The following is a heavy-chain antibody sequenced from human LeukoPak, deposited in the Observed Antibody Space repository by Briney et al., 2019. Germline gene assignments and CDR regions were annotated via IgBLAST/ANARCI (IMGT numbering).Heavy chain of an antibody. V-gene: IGHV3-33*01. D-gene: IGHD2-15*01. CDR3: ARIGRDCSGGGCYPPDY. CDR1: GFTFRSFG. CDR2: IWYDGSNK. J-gene: IGHJ4*02. Sequence: GGPLRLSCAVSGFTFRSFGMHWVRQAPGKGLEWVAIIWYDGSNKYYTDSVKGRFTVSRDNSKNTLYLQMNSLRAEDTAVYYCARIGRDCSGGGCYPPDYWGQGTLVTVSS.